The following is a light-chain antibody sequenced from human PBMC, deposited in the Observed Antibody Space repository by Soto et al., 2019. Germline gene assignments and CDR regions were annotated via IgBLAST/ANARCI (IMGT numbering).Light chain of an antibody. CDR3: QQYSSYWT. V-gene: IGKV1-5*01. J-gene: IGKJ1*01. Sequence: DIQMTQSPSSMSTSLGDRVSIXXRASQRINIYLNWYRQKPGQAPYLLIHDATSLESGVPSRFSGSGSGTEFTLTISSLQPDDFATYYCQQYSSYWTFAQGTKVDIK. CDR1: QRINIY. CDR2: DAT.